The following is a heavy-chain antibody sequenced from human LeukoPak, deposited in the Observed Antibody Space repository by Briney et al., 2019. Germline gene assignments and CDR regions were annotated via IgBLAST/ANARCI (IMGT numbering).Heavy chain of an antibody. CDR1: GFTFDVYA. Sequence: GGSLRLSCAACGFTFDVYARHCLRQAPGKGLVCVFLISGSGGSTYYADSVKGLFTIPRDTFKITLYLHMNSLIAEDIDVSFCAKVSERWLQLGTFYWGQGTLVIVSS. CDR2: ISGSGGST. J-gene: IGHJ4*02. D-gene: IGHD5-24*01. CDR3: AKVSERWLQLGTFY. V-gene: IGHV3-43*02.